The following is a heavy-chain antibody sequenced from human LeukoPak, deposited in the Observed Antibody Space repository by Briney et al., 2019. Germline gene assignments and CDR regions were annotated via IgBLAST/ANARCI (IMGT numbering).Heavy chain of an antibody. J-gene: IGHJ4*02. D-gene: IGHD3-22*01. CDR2: IYYSGST. Sequence: NPSGTLSLTCAVSGDSISSDIWWNWVRQPPGKGLEWIGYIYYSGSTYYNPSLKSRVTISVDTSKNQFSLKLSSVTAADTAVYYCARGYYYDSSGLDYWGQGTLVTVSS. CDR3: ARGYYYDSSGLDY. V-gene: IGHV4-30-4*01. CDR1: GDSISSDIW.